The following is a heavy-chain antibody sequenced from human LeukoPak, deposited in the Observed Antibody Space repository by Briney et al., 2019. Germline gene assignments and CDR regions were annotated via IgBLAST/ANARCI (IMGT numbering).Heavy chain of an antibody. CDR2: MNPNSGNT. CDR3: AITYCGGDCYSPYYYGMDV. D-gene: IGHD2-21*02. J-gene: IGHJ6*02. V-gene: IGHV1-8*01. CDR1: GYTFTSYD. Sequence: ASVKVSCKASGYTFTSYDINWVRQATGQGVGWMGWMNPNSGNTGYAQKFQGRVTMTRNTSISTAYMELSSLRSEDTAVYYCAITYCGGDCYSPYYYGMDVWGQGTTVTVSS.